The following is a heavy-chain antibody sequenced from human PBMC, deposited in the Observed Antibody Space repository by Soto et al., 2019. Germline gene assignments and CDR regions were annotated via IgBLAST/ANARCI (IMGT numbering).Heavy chain of an antibody. CDR1: GFSFSKYG. D-gene: IGHD5-18*01. Sequence: GGSLRVSCGASGFSFSKYGMHWVRQAPGEGLEWLSLISYDGSEKWYAESVKGRFTISRDNSKNTLYLQMNSLRGDDTAVYFCAKGYEVSPPVAIVFNAKYF. J-gene: IGHJ2*01. CDR3: AKGYEVSPPVAIVFNAKYF. CDR2: ISYDGSEK. V-gene: IGHV3-30*18.